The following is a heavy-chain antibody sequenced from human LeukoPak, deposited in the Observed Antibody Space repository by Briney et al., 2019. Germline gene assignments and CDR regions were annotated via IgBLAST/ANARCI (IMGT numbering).Heavy chain of an antibody. CDR2: IYYSGGT. D-gene: IGHD3-10*01. V-gene: IGHV4-59*01. J-gene: IGHJ6*03. CDR3: ARALWFGELSYYYYYYYMDV. Sequence: PSETLSLTCTVSGGSISGYYWSWIRQPPGKGLEWIGYIYYSGGTNYSPSLKSRVTISVDTSKNQFSLKLSSVTAADTAVYYCARALWFGELSYYYYYYYMDVWGKGTTVTVSS. CDR1: GGSISGYY.